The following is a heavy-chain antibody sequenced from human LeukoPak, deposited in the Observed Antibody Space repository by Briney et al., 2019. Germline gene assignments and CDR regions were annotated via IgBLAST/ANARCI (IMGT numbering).Heavy chain of an antibody. CDR2: ISSSSSYI. J-gene: IGHJ4*02. CDR1: GFTFSSYS. V-gene: IGHV3-21*01. Sequence: PGGSLRLSCAASGFTFSSYSMNWVRQAPGKGLEWVSSISSSSSYIYYAHSVKGRFTISRDNAKNSLYLQMNSLRAEDTAVYYCARDGLVATGDPFDYWGQGTLVTVSS. D-gene: IGHD5-12*01. CDR3: ARDGLVATGDPFDY.